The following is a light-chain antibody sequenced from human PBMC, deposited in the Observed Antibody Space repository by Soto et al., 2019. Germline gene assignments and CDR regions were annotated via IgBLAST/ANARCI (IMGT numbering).Light chain of an antibody. J-gene: IGLJ1*01. CDR1: SSNIGSNT. V-gene: IGLV1-44*01. Sequence: QPVLTQPPSASGTPGQRVTISCSGSSSNIGSNTVNWYQQLPGTAPKLLIYSNNQRPSGVPDRFSGSKSGTSASLAISGLQSEDEADYYCAAWDDSLNGRHVFGTGTKLTVL. CDR3: AAWDDSLNGRHV. CDR2: SNN.